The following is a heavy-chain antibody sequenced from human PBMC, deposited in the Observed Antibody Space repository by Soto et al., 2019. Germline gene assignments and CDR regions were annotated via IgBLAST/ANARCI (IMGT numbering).Heavy chain of an antibody. Sequence: QVQLQESGPGLVKPSQTLSLPCTVSGGSISSGGYYWSWIRQHPGNGLEWIGYIYYSGRTYHNPARMSRDTITVDASKNPFSLTLSSVTAADADVYYCARDGPDTTNDSYYGMDVWGQGTTVTVSS. CDR1: GGSISSGGYY. V-gene: IGHV4-31*03. J-gene: IGHJ6*02. CDR3: ARDGPDTTNDSYYGMDV. D-gene: IGHD1-1*01. CDR2: IYYSGRT.